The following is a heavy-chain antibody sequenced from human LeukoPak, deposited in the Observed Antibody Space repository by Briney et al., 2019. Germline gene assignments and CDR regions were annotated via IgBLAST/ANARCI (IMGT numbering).Heavy chain of an antibody. CDR3: ARHVQGGVGGSSTGMFDY. J-gene: IGHJ4*02. CDR1: GGSISSYY. V-gene: IGHV4-59*08. D-gene: IGHD1-26*01. CDR2: IYYSGST. Sequence: SETLSLTCTVSGGSISSYYWSWIRQPPGKGLEWIGYIYYSGSTNYNPSLKSRVTISVDTSKNQFSLKLSSVTAADTAVYYCARHVQGGVGGSSTGMFDYWGQGTLVTVSS.